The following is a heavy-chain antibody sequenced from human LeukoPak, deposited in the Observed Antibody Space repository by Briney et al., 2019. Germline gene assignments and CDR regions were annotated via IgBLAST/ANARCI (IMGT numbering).Heavy chain of an antibody. D-gene: IGHD6-19*01. CDR1: GFTFRNYW. CDR3: AKWLTQYHYYMDA. J-gene: IGHJ6*03. CDR2: IKQDGSDK. Sequence: GGSLRLSCAASGFTFRNYWMSWVRQAPGKGLEWVANIKQDGSDKDYVDSVKGRFTISRDNAKNSLYLQMNSLAAEDTAVYYCAKWLTQYHYYMDAWGKGTTVTVSS. V-gene: IGHV3-7*01.